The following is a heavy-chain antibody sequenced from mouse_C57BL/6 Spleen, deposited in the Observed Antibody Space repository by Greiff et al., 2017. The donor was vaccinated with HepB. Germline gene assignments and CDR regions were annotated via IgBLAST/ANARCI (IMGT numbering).Heavy chain of an antibody. CDR2: ISYDGST. CDR1: GYSITSGYY. Sequence: EVKLLESGPGLVKPSQSLSLTCSVSGYSITSGYYWNWIRQFPGNKLEWMGYISYDGSTNYNPSLKNRISITRDTSKNQFFLKLNSVTTEDTATYYCAREGYDYDDYFDYWGQGTTLTVSS. J-gene: IGHJ2*01. CDR3: AREGYDYDDYFDY. D-gene: IGHD2-4*01. V-gene: IGHV3-6*01.